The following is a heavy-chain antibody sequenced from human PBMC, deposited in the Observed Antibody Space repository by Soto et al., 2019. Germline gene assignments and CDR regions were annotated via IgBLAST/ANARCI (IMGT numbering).Heavy chain of an antibody. CDR2: ISSSSSTI. Sequence: GGSLRLSCAASGFTFSSYSMNWVRQAPGKGLEWVSYISSSSSTIYYADSVKGRFTISRDNAKNSLYLQMNSLRDEDTAVYYCARELDDYGDYEYYYYGMDVWGQGTTVTVSS. D-gene: IGHD4-17*01. CDR1: GFTFSSYS. CDR3: ARELDDYGDYEYYYYGMDV. V-gene: IGHV3-48*02. J-gene: IGHJ6*02.